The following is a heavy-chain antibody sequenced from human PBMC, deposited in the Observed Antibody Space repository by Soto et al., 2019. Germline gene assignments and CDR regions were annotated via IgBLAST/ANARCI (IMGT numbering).Heavy chain of an antibody. J-gene: IGHJ4*01. CDR1: GFSFSDYA. CDR2: ISGSGDNT. Sequence: PGGSLRLSCKASGFSFSDYAMTWVRQAPGKGLEWVSVISGSGDNTFYAASVKGRFAISRGNSKNVLYLQMNSLSADDAAVYFCAKGRAITVYGVDILFDYWGLGTLVTVSS. D-gene: IGHD3-3*01. V-gene: IGHV3-23*01. CDR3: AKGRAITVYGVDILFDY.